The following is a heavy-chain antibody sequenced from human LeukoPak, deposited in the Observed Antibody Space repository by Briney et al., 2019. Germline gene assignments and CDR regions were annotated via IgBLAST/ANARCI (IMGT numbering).Heavy chain of an antibody. D-gene: IGHD3-9*01. V-gene: IGHV3-30*02. Sequence: GGSLRLSCAASGFTFSTYGMHWVRQAPGKGLEWVAFIRYDGNNKFYADSVKGRFTISRDNSKNTLYLQMNSLRPEDTAVYYCARDRHVYYDILTGYASYFEYWGQGALATVSS. J-gene: IGHJ4*02. CDR1: GFTFSTYG. CDR2: IRYDGNNK. CDR3: ARDRHVYYDILTGYASYFEY.